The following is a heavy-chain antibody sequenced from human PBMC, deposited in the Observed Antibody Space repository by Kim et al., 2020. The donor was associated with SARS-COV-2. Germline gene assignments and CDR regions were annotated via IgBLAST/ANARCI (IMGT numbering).Heavy chain of an antibody. CDR1: GGSISSSSYY. V-gene: IGHV4-39*01. J-gene: IGHJ4*02. D-gene: IGHD3-3*01. CDR2: IYYSGST. Sequence: SETLSLTCTVSGGSISSSSYYWGWIRQPPGKGLEWIGSIYYSGSTYYNPSLKSRVTISVDTSKNQFSLKLSSVTAADTAVYYCARHRLRGRFARLFDYWGQGTLVTVSS. CDR3: ARHRLRGRFARLFDY.